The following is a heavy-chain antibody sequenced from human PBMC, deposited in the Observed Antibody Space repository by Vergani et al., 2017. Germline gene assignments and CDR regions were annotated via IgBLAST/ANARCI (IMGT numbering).Heavy chain of an antibody. Sequence: QVQLQESGPGLVKPSETLSLTCTVSGGSISSYYWGWIRQPPGKGLEWIGYIYYSGSTNYNPSLKSRVTISVDTSKNQFSLGLESLAAADTAVYYCARAAAAALDYWGQGTLVTVSS. CDR1: GGSISSYY. CDR2: IYYSGST. CDR3: ARAAAAALDY. V-gene: IGHV4-59*08. J-gene: IGHJ4*02. D-gene: IGHD6-13*01.